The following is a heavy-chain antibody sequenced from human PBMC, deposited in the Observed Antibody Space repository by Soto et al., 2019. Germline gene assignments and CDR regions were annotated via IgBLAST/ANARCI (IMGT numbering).Heavy chain of an antibody. Sequence: QLQLQESGPGLVKPSETLSLTCTVSGGPISSNSYYWGWIRQPPGKGLEWIGSIYYSGNTYYNPSLKSRVTISVDTSKNQFSLKLSSVTAADTAVYYCVRHKSDYAIPNWFDPWGQGTLVTVSS. V-gene: IGHV4-39*01. D-gene: IGHD4-17*01. CDR2: IYYSGNT. CDR1: GGPISSNSYY. J-gene: IGHJ5*02. CDR3: VRHKSDYAIPNWFDP.